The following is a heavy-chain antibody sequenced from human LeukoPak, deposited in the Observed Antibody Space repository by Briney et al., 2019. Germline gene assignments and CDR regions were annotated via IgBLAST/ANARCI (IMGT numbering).Heavy chain of an antibody. Sequence: PSQTLSLTCTVSGGSINSDNYYWNWIRQPAGKGLEWIGRISSSGTTNYNPSLNSRVTISLDTSKNQFSLMLNSVTVADTAVYYCAREWSFWGQGTKVTVSS. CDR1: GGSINSDNYY. D-gene: IGHD3-10*01. CDR3: AREWSF. V-gene: IGHV4-61*02. CDR2: ISSSGTT. J-gene: IGHJ3*01.